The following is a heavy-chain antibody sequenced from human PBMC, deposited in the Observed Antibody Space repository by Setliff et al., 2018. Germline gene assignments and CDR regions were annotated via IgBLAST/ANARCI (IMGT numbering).Heavy chain of an antibody. D-gene: IGHD3-22*01. CDR1: GFSLTTTRVA. Sequence: SGPTLVNPTQTLTLTCTFSGFSLTTTRVAVGWIRQPPGKALEWLALIYWDDDKRYTYSPSLKTRLTVSRDTYRNQVVLTKANMDPVDTATYYCAHRRVGNYDSSGNYHSYFDYWGQGILVTVSS. CDR3: AHRRVGNYDSSGNYHSYFDY. J-gene: IGHJ4*02. CDR2: IYWDDDK. V-gene: IGHV2-5*02.